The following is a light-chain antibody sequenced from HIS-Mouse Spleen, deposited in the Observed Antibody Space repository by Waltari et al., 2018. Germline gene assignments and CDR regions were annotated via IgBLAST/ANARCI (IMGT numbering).Light chain of an antibody. CDR3: QVWDSSSDHVV. V-gene: IGLV3-21*03. CDR2: DGS. Sequence: SYVLTQPPSVSVAPGKTARITCGGNNIGSKSVHWYQQKPGQAPVLVVYDGSDRPSGSPERFSGSNSGNTATLTISRVEAGDEADYYCQVWDSSSDHVVFGGGTKLTVL. J-gene: IGLJ2*01. CDR1: NIGSKS.